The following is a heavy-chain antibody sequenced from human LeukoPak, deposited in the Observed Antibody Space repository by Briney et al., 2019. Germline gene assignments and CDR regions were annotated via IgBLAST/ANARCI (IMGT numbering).Heavy chain of an antibody. CDR1: GFTFSSAW. CDR3: ARGFCSSTNCYQGPFDF. V-gene: IGHV3-15*01. J-gene: IGHJ4*02. CDR2: IKNKTNGGTT. Sequence: GGSLRLSCAASGFTFSSAWMTWVRQAPGKGREWVGHIKNKTNGGTTDYAAPVKGRFIISRDDSKNTLYLQMNSLRTEDTAVYYCARGFCSSTNCYQGPFDFWGQGTLVTVSS. D-gene: IGHD2-2*01.